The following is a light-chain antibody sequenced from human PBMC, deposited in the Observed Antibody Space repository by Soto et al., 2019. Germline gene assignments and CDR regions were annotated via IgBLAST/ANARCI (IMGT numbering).Light chain of an antibody. V-gene: IGKV1-9*01. CDR1: QDISRY. CDR3: HQLQRTPFT. J-gene: IGKJ3*01. Sequence: QLTQSPSSLSASVGDRVTITCRASQDISRYLAWYQQKAGKAPKLLIYGASTLQSGVPSRFSGFGSGTEFTLTISSLQPEDFAPYHCHQLQRTPFTFCPGTTVDV. CDR2: GAS.